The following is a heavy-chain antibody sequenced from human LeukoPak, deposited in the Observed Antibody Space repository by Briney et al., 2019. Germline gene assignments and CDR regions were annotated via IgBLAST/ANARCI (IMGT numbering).Heavy chain of an antibody. V-gene: IGHV3-23*01. CDR1: GFTFSSYA. CDR3: ARSGSHDY. Sequence: GGSLSLSCTASGFTFSSYALSWVRQAPGKGLEWVSTISGSGVSTYYADSVKGRFTISRDNSKNTLYLQMNSLRAEDTAVYYCARSGSHDYWGQGTLVTVSS. CDR2: ISGSGVST. D-gene: IGHD1-26*01. J-gene: IGHJ4*02.